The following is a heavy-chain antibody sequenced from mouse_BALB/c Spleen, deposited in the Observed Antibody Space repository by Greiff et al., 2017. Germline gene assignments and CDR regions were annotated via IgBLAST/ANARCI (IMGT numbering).Heavy chain of an antibody. Sequence: QVQLKQSGAELMKPGASVKISCKATGYTFSSYWIEWVKQRPGHGLEWIGEILPGSGSTNYNEKFKGKATFTADTSSNTAYMQLSSLTSEDSAVYYCARGYGSSYRFAYWGQGTLVTVSA. CDR1: GYTFSSYW. CDR3: ARGYGSSYRFAY. D-gene: IGHD1-1*01. V-gene: IGHV1-9*01. J-gene: IGHJ3*01. CDR2: ILPGSGST.